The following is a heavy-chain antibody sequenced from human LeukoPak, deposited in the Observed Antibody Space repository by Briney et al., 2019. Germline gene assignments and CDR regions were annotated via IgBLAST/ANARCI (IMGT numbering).Heavy chain of an antibody. CDR1: GDSISSSSYY. CDR3: ARTVAAAAPGF. Sequence: SSETLSLTCTVSGDSISSSSYYWHWVRQPPRKGLEWIGGFSYSGSTYYNPSLKSRVTISVDSSKNQFSLKVISVTAADTAIYFCARTVAAAAPGFWGQGILVTVSS. V-gene: IGHV4-39*01. D-gene: IGHD6-13*01. CDR2: FSYSGST. J-gene: IGHJ4*02.